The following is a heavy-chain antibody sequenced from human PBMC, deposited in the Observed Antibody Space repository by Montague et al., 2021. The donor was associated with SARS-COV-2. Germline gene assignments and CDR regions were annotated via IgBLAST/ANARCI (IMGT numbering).Heavy chain of an antibody. D-gene: IGHD5-18*01. CDR3: AGISRDSYGIYYYGMDV. J-gene: IGHJ6*02. Sequence: SETLSLTCTVSGGSISSYYWSWIRQPPGKGLEWIGYIYYSGSTNYNPSLKSRVTISVDTSKNQFSLKLSSVTAADTAVYYCAGISRDSYGIYYYGMDVWGPGDTVTVSS. CDR1: GGSISSYY. CDR2: IYYSGST. V-gene: IGHV4-59*01.